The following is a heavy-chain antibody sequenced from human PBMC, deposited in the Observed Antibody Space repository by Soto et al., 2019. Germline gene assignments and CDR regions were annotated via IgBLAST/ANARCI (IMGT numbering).Heavy chain of an antibody. CDR2: INPNSGGT. J-gene: IGHJ3*02. CDR3: ARDPSGTMIPTYAFDI. V-gene: IGHV1-2*04. CDR1: GYTFTGYY. D-gene: IGHD3-22*01. Sequence: ASVKVSCKASGYTFTGYYMHWVRQAPGQGLEWMGWINPNSGGTNYAQKFQGWVTMTRDTSTSTAYMELRSLRSDDTAVYYCARDPSGTMIPTYAFDIWGQGTMVTVSS.